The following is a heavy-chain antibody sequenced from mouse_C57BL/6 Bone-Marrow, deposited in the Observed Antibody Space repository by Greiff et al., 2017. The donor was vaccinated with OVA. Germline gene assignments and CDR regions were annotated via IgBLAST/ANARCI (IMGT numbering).Heavy chain of an antibody. CDR2: ISNGGGST. J-gene: IGHJ1*03. D-gene: IGHD2-2*01. V-gene: IGHV5-12*01. CDR1: GFTFSDYY. Sequence: EVKVVESGEGLVKPGGSLKLSCAASGFTFSDYYMYWVRQTPEKRLEWVAYISNGGGSTYYPDTVKGRFTISRDNAKNTLYLQMSRLKSEDTAMYYCARHGGYYWYFDVWGTGTTVTVSS. CDR3: ARHGGYYWYFDV.